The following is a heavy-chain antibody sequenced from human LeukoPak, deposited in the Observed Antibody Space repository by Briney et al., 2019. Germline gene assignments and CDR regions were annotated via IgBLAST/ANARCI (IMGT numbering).Heavy chain of an antibody. CDR2: IYRSGST. J-gene: IGHJ6*03. Sequence: SQTLSLTCTVSGGSISSGSYYWSWIWQPAGKRLEWIGHIYRSGSTNYNPSLKSRVTISVDTSKNRFSLKLSSVTAADTAVYYCARRLSGWSNYYYYYMDVWGKGTTVTVSS. D-gene: IGHD6-19*01. CDR1: GGSISSGSYY. V-gene: IGHV4-61*09. CDR3: ARRLSGWSNYYYYYMDV.